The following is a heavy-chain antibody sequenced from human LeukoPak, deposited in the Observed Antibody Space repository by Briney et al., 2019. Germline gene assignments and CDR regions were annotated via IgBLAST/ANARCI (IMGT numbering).Heavy chain of an antibody. CDR2: IGNDGRPI. V-gene: IGHV3-11*04. CDR1: GFTFSDSY. D-gene: IGHD3-10*01. J-gene: IGHJ4*02. Sequence: PGGSLRLSCAASGFTFSDSYMSWIRQTPGQGLEWISYIGNDGRPIYYADSVKGRFTISRDNAKNSLYLQMNSLRAEDTAVYYCVRPYYYGSGSHPHWGQGTLVTVSS. CDR3: VRPYYYGSGSHPH.